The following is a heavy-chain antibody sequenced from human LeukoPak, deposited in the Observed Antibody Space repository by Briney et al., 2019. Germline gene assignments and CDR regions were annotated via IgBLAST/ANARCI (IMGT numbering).Heavy chain of an antibody. D-gene: IGHD5-24*01. J-gene: IGHJ4*02. Sequence: GGSLRLSCAASGFTFSTYAMIWVRQAPGQGLEWVSGISGSGGSTYYADYVKGRFTISRDNSKSTLYVQMNSLRAEDTAVYYCAKRDPGGWLEDYWGQGTLVTVSS. CDR3: AKRDPGGWLEDY. V-gene: IGHV3-23*01. CDR2: ISGSGGST. CDR1: GFTFSTYA.